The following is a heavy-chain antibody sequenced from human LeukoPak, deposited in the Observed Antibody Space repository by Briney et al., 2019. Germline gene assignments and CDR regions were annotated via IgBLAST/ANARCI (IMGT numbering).Heavy chain of an antibody. Sequence: MASETLSLTCAVYGGSFSGYYWSWIRQPPGKGLEWIGEINHSGSTNYNPSLKSRVTISVDTSKNQFSLKLSSVTAADTAVYYCASDYYDSSGFARLWWFDPWGQGTLVTVSS. J-gene: IGHJ5*02. CDR1: GGSFSGYY. CDR2: INHSGST. V-gene: IGHV4-34*01. CDR3: ASDYYDSSGFARLWWFDP. D-gene: IGHD3-22*01.